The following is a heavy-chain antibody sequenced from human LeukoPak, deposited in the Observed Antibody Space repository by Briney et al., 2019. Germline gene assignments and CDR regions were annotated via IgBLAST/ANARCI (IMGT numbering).Heavy chain of an antibody. J-gene: IGHJ4*02. V-gene: IGHV3-30*03. CDR1: GFTFSTYW. CDR2: ISYDGSNK. Sequence: PGGSLRLSCAASGFTFSTYWMSWVRQAPGKGLEWVAVISYDGSNKYYADSVKGRFTISRDNSKNTLYLQMNSLRAEDTAVYYCARASDIVVVTATWGSFDYWGQGTLVTVSS. CDR3: ARASDIVVVTATWGSFDY. D-gene: IGHD2-21*02.